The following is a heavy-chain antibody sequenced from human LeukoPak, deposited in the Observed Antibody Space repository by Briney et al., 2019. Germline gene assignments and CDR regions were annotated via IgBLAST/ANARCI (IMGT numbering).Heavy chain of an antibody. D-gene: IGHD2-2*01. CDR2: FIPVHDTA. CDR3: MLGVIPD. CDR1: GGTFTKYV. J-gene: IGHJ1*01. Sequence: ASVKVSCKASGGTFTKYVISWVREAPGQGLEWMGRFIPVHDTANYAHKFQGRVILTADKSTSIAYMELTSLRSEDTAVYCAMLGVIPDWGQGTLITVSS. V-gene: IGHV1-69*04.